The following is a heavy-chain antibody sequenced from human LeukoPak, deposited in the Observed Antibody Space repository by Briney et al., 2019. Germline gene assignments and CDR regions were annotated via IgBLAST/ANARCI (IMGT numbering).Heavy chain of an antibody. Sequence: PQTLSLTCTVSGGSISSGDYYWSWIRQHPGKGLEWIGYIYYGGNTYYNPSLESRVTISLDTSKNQFSLKLSSVTAADTAIYYCASGGALVATLAYWGQGILVTVSS. CDR1: GGSISSGDYY. CDR3: ASGGALVATLAY. D-gene: IGHD5-12*01. J-gene: IGHJ4*02. V-gene: IGHV4-31*03. CDR2: IYYGGNT.